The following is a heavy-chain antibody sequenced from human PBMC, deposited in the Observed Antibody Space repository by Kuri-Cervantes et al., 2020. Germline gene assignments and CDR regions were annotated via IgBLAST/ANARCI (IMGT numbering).Heavy chain of an antibody. J-gene: IGHJ4*02. V-gene: IGHV4-4*02. D-gene: IGHD5-24*01. CDR3: ASTYGGWPPADY. CDR1: GGSISSSNW. CDR2: IYHSGST. Sequence: CAVSGGSISSSNWWSWVRQPPGKGLEWIGEIYHSGSTNYNPSLKSRVTISVDKSKNQFSLKLSSVTAADTAVYYCASTYGGWPPADYWGQGTLVTVSS.